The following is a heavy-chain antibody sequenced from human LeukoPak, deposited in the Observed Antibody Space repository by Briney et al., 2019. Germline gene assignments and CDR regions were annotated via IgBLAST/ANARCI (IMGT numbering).Heavy chain of an antibody. CDR3: ARDTTIFGVVRDAFDI. J-gene: IGHJ3*02. CDR1: GYTFTSYG. D-gene: IGHD3-3*01. CDR2: ISAYNGNT. Sequence: ASVKVSCKASGYTFTSYGISWVRQAPGQGLEWMGWISAYNGNTNYAQKLQGRVTMTTDTSTSTAYMELRSLRSDDAAVYYCARDTTIFGVVRDAFDIWGQGTMVTVSS. V-gene: IGHV1-18*01.